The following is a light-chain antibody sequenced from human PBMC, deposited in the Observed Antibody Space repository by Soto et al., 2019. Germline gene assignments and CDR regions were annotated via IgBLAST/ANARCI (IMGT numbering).Light chain of an antibody. Sequence: QSALTQPPSASGSPGQSVTISCTGTSSADDGYPFVSWYQQHPGKAPKVLLYEVRKRASRAPDRFSCSKSGSTASRTVSVLQAEDEANYCCRAYLGSNSVVFGGGTKLPVL. J-gene: IGLJ2*01. V-gene: IGLV2-8*01. CDR2: EVR. CDR3: RAYLGSNSVV. CDR1: SSADDGYPF.